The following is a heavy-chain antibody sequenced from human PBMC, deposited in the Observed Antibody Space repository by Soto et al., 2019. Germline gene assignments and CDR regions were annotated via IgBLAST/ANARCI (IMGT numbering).Heavy chain of an antibody. CDR1: GGSFSGYY. J-gene: IGHJ4*02. CDR2: INHSGST. Sequence: SETLSLTCAVYGGSFSGYYWTWIRQPPGTGLEWIGEINHSGSTNYNPSLKSRVTISVDTSKNQFSLKLTSVTAADTAVYYCARSSIEPRVFMYPFDSWGQGTLVTVSS. V-gene: IGHV4-34*01. CDR3: ARSSIEPRVFMYPFDS. D-gene: IGHD6-6*01.